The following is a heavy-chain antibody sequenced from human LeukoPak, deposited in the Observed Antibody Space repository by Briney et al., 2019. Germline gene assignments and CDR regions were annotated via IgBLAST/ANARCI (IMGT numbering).Heavy chain of an antibody. D-gene: IGHD3-10*01. V-gene: IGHV1-69*13. CDR2: IIPIFGTA. Sequence: SVRVSCKASGGTFSSYAISWVRQAPGQGLEWMGGIIPIFGTANYAQKFQGRVTITADESTSTAYMELSSLRSEDTAVYYCASTTRPYYYGSGSYRTNYAHFDYWGQGTLVTVSS. CDR1: GGTFSSYA. CDR3: ASTTRPYYYGSGSYRTNYAHFDY. J-gene: IGHJ4*02.